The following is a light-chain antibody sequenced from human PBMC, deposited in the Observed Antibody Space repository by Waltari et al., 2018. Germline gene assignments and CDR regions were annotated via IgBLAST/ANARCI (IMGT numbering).Light chain of an antibody. V-gene: IGKV4-1*01. Sequence: DIVMTQSPDSLAVSLGERATINCQSSQSVFYISNNKNYLAWYQQKPGQPPKLLFYWASTRESGVPDRFSGSGSGTDFTLTISSLQAEDVAVYYCQQYYGAPYSFGQGTKLQIK. CDR1: QSVFYISNNKNY. CDR3: QQYYGAPYS. J-gene: IGKJ2*03. CDR2: WAS.